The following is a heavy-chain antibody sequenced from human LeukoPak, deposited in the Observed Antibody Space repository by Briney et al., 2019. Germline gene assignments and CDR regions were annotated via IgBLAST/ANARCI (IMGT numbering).Heavy chain of an antibody. CDR1: GGSISSSSYY. D-gene: IGHD6-13*01. J-gene: IGHJ5*02. Sequence: SETLSLTCTVSGGSISSSSYYWGWIRQPPGKGLEWIGSIYYSGSTYYNPSLKSRVTISVDTSKNQFSLKLSSVTAADTAVYYCARIIAAASNWFDPWGQGTLVTVSS. V-gene: IGHV4-39*07. CDR3: ARIIAAASNWFDP. CDR2: IYYSGST.